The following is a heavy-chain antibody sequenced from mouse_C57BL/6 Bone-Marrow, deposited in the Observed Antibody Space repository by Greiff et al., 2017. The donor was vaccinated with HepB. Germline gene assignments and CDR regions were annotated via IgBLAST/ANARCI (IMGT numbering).Heavy chain of an antibody. CDR1: GYTFTSYW. V-gene: IGHV1-59*01. CDR3: GSYYYGSSFYWYFDV. J-gene: IGHJ1*03. CDR2: IDPSDSYT. Sequence: QVQLQQPGAELVRPGTSVKLSCKASGYTFTSYWMHWVKQRPGQGLEWIGVIDPSDSYTNYNQKFKGKATLTVDTSSSTAYMQLSSLTSEDSAVYYCGSYYYGSSFYWYFDVGGTGTTVTVSS. D-gene: IGHD1-1*01.